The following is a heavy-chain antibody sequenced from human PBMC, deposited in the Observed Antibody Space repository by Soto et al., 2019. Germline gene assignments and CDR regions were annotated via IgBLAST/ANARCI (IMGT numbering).Heavy chain of an antibody. CDR3: PRDCSGGSCQY. CDR1: GFTFSTYA. J-gene: IGHJ4*02. CDR2: ISGSGGIT. D-gene: IGHD2-15*01. Sequence: PGGSLRLSCAASGFTFSTYAMNWVRQAPEMGLEWVSGISGSGGITYYADSVKGRFTISRDNSKNTLFLQMNGLRAEDTAFYYCPRDCSGGSCQYWGQGTLVTVSS. V-gene: IGHV3-23*01.